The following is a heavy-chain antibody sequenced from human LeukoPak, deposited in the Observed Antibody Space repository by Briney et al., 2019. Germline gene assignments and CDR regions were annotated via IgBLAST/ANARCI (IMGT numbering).Heavy chain of an antibody. V-gene: IGHV4-61*02. D-gene: IGHD2-2*02. J-gene: IGHJ4*02. Sequence: SQTLSLTCTVSGGSISSGSYYWSWIRQPAGKGLEWIGRIYTSGSTNYNPSLKSRVTISVDTSKNQLSLKLSSVTAADTAVYYCARQGCSSTSCYTDYWGQGTLVTVSS. CDR2: IYTSGST. CDR1: GGSISSGSYY. CDR3: ARQGCSSTSCYTDY.